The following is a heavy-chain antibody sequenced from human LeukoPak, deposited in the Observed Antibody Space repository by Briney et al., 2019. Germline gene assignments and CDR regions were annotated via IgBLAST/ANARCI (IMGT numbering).Heavy chain of an antibody. V-gene: IGHV3-21*01. CDR2: ISSSSSYI. J-gene: IGHJ4*02. Sequence: GGSLRLSCAASGFTFSSYSMSWVRQAPGKGLEWVSSISSSSSYIYYADSVKGRFTISRDNAKNSLYLQMNSLRAEDTAVYYCARDVPAANLFDYWGQGTLVTVSS. D-gene: IGHD2-2*01. CDR1: GFTFSSYS. CDR3: ARDVPAANLFDY.